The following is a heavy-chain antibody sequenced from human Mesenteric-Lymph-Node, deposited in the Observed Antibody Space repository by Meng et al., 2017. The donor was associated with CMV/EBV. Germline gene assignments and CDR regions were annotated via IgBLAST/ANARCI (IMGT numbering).Heavy chain of an antibody. Sequence: KGSGYTFIGYAMIWVRQAPGHGLEWMGWINPGNGNTKYSQKFQGRVTITRDTSANTVYMELSSLRSEDTAVYYCARRGSGSYYYFDYWGQGTLVTVSS. CDR1: GYTFIGYA. CDR3: ARRGSGSYYYFDY. V-gene: IGHV1-3*01. CDR2: INPGNGNT. D-gene: IGHD3-10*01. J-gene: IGHJ4*02.